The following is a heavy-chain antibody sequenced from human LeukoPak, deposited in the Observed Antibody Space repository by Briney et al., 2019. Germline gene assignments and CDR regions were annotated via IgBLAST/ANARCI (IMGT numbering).Heavy chain of an antibody. Sequence: PSETLPLTCTVSGGSISSGSYYWSWIRQPAGKGLEWIGRIYTSGSTNYNPSRKSRVTISLDTSKNQFSLKLSSVTAADTAMYYCARDITNFDWLLSGFDYWGQGTLVTVSS. CDR1: GGSISSGSYY. V-gene: IGHV4-61*02. D-gene: IGHD3-9*01. CDR2: IYTSGST. CDR3: ARDITNFDWLLSGFDY. J-gene: IGHJ4*02.